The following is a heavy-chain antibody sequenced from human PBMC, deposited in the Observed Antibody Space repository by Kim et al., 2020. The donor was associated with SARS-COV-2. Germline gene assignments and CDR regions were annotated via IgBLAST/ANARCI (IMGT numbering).Heavy chain of an antibody. J-gene: IGHJ4*02. Sequence: NKYYADSVKGRFTISRDNSKNTLYLQMNSLRAEDTAVYYCAKDRGSDLHYWGQGTLVTVSS. CDR3: AKDRGSDLHY. D-gene: IGHD5-12*01. CDR2: NK. V-gene: IGHV3-30*02.